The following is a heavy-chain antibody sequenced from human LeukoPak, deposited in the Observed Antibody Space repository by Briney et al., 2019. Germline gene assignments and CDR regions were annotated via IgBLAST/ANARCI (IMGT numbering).Heavy chain of an antibody. J-gene: IGHJ1*01. CDR3: ANTTRVAPDGRAEYFQH. D-gene: IGHD5-12*01. Sequence: SETLSLTCTVSGGSISSYSWSWIRQPPGKGLEWIGCRYVGGRDLYNPSLKSRVTISVDASEKQISLSLRSVTAADTAMYYCANTTRVAPDGRAEYFQHWGQGSLAIVSS. CDR1: GGSISSYS. CDR2: RYVGGRD. V-gene: IGHV4-59*03.